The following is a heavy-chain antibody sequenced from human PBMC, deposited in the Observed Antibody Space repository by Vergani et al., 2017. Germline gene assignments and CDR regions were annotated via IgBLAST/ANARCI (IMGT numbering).Heavy chain of an antibody. V-gene: IGHV3-30-3*01. CDR3: ARDPDV. CDR2: ISYDGSNK. Sequence: QVQLVESGGGEVQPGRSLRLSCAASGFTFSSYAMHWVRQAPGKGLEWVAVISYDGSNKYYADSVKGRFTISRDNSKNTLYLQMNSLRAEDTAVYYCARDPDVWGKGTTVTVSS. J-gene: IGHJ6*04. CDR1: GFTFSSYA.